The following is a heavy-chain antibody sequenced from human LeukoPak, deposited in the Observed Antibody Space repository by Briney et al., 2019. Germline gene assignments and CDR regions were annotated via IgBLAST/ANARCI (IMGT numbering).Heavy chain of an antibody. J-gene: IGHJ5*02. CDR2: ISGSGGST. V-gene: IGHV3-23*01. D-gene: IGHD4-17*01. CDR3: AKDRHDYGGNSEIDP. CDR1: GFTFSSYA. Sequence: GGSLRLSCAASGFTFSSYAMSWVRQAPGKGLEWVSAISGSGGSTYYADSVKGRFTISRDNSKNTLYLQMNSLRAEDTAVYYCAKDRHDYGGNSEIDPWGQGTLVTVSS.